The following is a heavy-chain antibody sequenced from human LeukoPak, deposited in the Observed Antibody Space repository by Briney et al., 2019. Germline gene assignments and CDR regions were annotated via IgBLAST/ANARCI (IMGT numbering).Heavy chain of an antibody. CDR2: INHSEST. V-gene: IGHV4-34*01. CDR3: ARDNEASGSGRKFDY. J-gene: IGHJ4*02. CDR1: GGSFSGNY. D-gene: IGHD3-10*01. Sequence: KPSETLSLTCGVYGGSFSGNYWSWIRQPPGKGLEWIGEINHSESTKYNPSLKSRVTISRDTSKNQFSLKVSSVTAADTAVYYCARDNEASGSGRKFDYWGQGTLVTVSS.